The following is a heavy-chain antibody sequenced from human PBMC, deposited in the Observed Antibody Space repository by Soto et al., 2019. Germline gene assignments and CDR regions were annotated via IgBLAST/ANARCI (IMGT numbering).Heavy chain of an antibody. V-gene: IGHV4-39*01. Sequence: PSETLSLTCAVSYGSISSSSYYWGWLLQRPGKVLEWMGSIYCSVSTYYNPSLKSRVTISVDTSKNQFSLKLSSVTAADTAVYYFARSSSWAKPILYFEYWGQGTLVTVSS. CDR1: YGSISSSSYY. CDR3: ARSSSWAKPILYFEY. D-gene: IGHD6-13*01. CDR2: IYCSVST. J-gene: IGHJ4*02.